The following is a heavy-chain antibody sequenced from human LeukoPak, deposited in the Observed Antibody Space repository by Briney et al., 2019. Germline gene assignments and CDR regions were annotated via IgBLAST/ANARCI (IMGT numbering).Heavy chain of an antibody. CDR2: ISSSSSYI. CDR1: GFTFSSYS. CDR3: ARDRGNSFG. Sequence: GRSLRLSCAASGFTFSSYSMNSVRQAPGQGLEWVSSISSSSSYISYADSVKGRFTISRDNAKNSLYLQMNSLRAEDTAVYYCARDRGNSFGWGQGTLVTVSS. V-gene: IGHV3-21*01. D-gene: IGHD4-23*01. J-gene: IGHJ4*02.